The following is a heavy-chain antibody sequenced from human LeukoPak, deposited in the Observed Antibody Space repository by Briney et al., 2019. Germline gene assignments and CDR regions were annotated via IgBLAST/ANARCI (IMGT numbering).Heavy chain of an antibody. V-gene: IGHV4-34*01. CDR2: INHSGST. CDR1: GGSFSGYY. D-gene: IGHD6-6*01. CDR3: ARDNRLEQLNAFDI. J-gene: IGHJ3*02. Sequence: KSSETLSLTCAVYGGSFSGYYWSWIRQPPGKGLEWIGEINHSGSTNYNPSLKSRVTISVDTSKNQFSLKLSSVTAADTAVYYCARDNRLEQLNAFDIWGQGTMVTVSS.